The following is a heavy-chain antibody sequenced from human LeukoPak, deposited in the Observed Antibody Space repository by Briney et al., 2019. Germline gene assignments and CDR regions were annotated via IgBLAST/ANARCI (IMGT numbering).Heavy chain of an antibody. J-gene: IGHJ4*02. CDR3: ARLSGYDWESFYDY. CDR1: GGSISSYY. Sequence: TPSETLSLTCAVSGGSISSYYWSWIRQPPGKGLEWIGNIYYSGSTNYKSSLKSRISISVDTSKNQFSLKLSSVTAADTAVYYCARLSGYDWESFYDYWGQGTLVTVSS. CDR2: IYYSGST. D-gene: IGHD5-12*01. V-gene: IGHV4-59*01.